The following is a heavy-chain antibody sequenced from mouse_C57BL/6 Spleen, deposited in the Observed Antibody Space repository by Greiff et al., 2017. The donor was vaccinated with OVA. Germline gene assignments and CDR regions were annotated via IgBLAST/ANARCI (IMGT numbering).Heavy chain of an antibody. J-gene: IGHJ3*01. CDR2: ISSGSSTI. CDR3: ARPGLTGAFAY. D-gene: IGHD4-1*01. CDR1: GFTFSDYG. V-gene: IGHV5-17*01. Sequence: EVKLMESGGGLVKPGGSLKLSCGASGFTFSDYGMPWVRQAPEKGLEWVAYISSGSSTIYYADTVKGRFTISRDNAKNTLFLQMTSLRSEDTAMYYCARPGLTGAFAYWGQGTLVTVSA.